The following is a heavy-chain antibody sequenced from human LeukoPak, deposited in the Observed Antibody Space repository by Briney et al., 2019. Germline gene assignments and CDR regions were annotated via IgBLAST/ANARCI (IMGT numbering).Heavy chain of an antibody. CDR1: GFSVTTDSYC. CDR2: DYCGGNT. J-gene: IGHJ4*02. D-gene: IGHD3-10*01. Sequence: SETLSLTCTVSGFSVTTDSYCWGWIRQPPGKGLEWIGYDYCGGNTNYDPSLKRRVTISVDTSKNQFSLTLTSVTAADTAVYYCARGLGSRYYFNSWGQGTLVTVSS. V-gene: IGHV4-61*01. CDR3: ARGLGSRYYFNS.